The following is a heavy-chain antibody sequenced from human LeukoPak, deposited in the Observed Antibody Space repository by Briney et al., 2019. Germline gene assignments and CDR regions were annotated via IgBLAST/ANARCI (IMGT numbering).Heavy chain of an antibody. Sequence: GESLKISCKGSGYSFTSYWIGWVRQMPGKGLEWMGIIYPGDSDTRYSPSFQGQVTISADKSISTAYLQWSSLKASDTAMYYCARHLGSITMVRGVITEPGIIDYWGQGTLVTVSS. CDR1: GYSFTSYW. D-gene: IGHD3-10*01. J-gene: IGHJ4*02. CDR2: IYPGDSDT. V-gene: IGHV5-51*01. CDR3: ARHLGSITMVRGVITEPGIIDY.